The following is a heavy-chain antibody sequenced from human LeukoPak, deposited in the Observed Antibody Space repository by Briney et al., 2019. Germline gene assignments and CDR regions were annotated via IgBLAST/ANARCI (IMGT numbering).Heavy chain of an antibody. V-gene: IGHV1-69*01. CDR1: GGTFSSYA. Sequence: SVKVSCKASGGTFSSYAISWVRQAPGQGLEWMGGIIPIFGTANYAQKFQGRVTITADESTSAAYMELSSLRSEDTAVYYCARGVDIVVVPAATNWFDPWGQGTLVTVSS. CDR2: IIPIFGTA. D-gene: IGHD2-2*03. CDR3: ARGVDIVVVPAATNWFDP. J-gene: IGHJ5*02.